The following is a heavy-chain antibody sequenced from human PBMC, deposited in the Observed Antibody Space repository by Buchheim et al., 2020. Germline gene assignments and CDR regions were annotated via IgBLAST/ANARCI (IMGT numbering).Heavy chain of an antibody. CDR3: ARGGIYSGNYLNY. CDR1: GFTFSTYR. CDR2: IKQDGSEK. D-gene: IGHD1-26*01. V-gene: IGHV3-7*01. Sequence: EVQLVESGGGLVQPGGSLRLSCAASGFTFSTYRMSWVRQAPGKGLEWVANIKQDGSEKYYVDSVKGRFTISRGNAENSLYLQMNSLRAEDTAVYYCARGGIYSGNYLNYWGHGTL. J-gene: IGHJ4*01.